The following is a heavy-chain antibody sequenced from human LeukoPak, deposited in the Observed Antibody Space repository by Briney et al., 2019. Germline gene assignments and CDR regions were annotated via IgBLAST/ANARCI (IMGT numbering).Heavy chain of an antibody. D-gene: IGHD2-21*01. CDR2: MNPNSGDT. CDR3: ARGTKYLLLLTDV. V-gene: IGHV1-8*01. J-gene: IGHJ6*02. Sequence: ASVKVSCKASGYTFTNHDIHWVRQATGHGLEWMGWMNPNSGDTGYVKKFQGRVTMTRNTATNTAYMELSSLRSEDTAVYYCARGTKYLLLLTDVWGHGTTVTVSS. CDR1: GYTFTNHD.